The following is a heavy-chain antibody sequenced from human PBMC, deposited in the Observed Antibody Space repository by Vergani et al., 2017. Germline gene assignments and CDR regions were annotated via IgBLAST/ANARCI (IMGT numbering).Heavy chain of an antibody. CDR1: GGSISSYY. V-gene: IGHV4-59*01. CDR2: IYYSGST. Sequence: QVQLQESGPGLVKPSQTLSLTCTVSGGSISSYYWSWIRQPPGKGLEWIGYIYYSGSTNYNPSLKSRVTISVDTSKNQFSLKLSSVTAADTAVYYCARVGDSGGYYKHYYSGYGMDVWGQGTTVTVSS. CDR3: ARVGDSGGYYKHYYSGYGMDV. D-gene: IGHD1-26*01. J-gene: IGHJ6*02.